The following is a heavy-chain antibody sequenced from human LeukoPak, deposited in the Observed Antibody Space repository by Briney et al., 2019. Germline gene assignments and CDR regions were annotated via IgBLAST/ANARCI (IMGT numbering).Heavy chain of an antibody. V-gene: IGHV3-30*18. D-gene: IGHD6-13*01. CDR2: ISYDGSNK. Sequence: GRSLRLSCAASGFTFSSYGMHWVRQAPGKGLEWVAAISYDGSNKYYSDSVKGRFTISRDNSKNKLYLQMNRLRAEDTAVYYWAKDAGYSSSWSFYYWGQGSLVTVSS. CDR1: GFTFSSYG. J-gene: IGHJ4*02. CDR3: AKDAGYSSSWSFYY.